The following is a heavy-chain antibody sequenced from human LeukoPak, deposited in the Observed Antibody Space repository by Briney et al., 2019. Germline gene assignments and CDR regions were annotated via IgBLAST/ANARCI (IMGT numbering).Heavy chain of an antibody. CDR1: GFTFSDYY. D-gene: IGHD3-10*01. CDR3: AREDPGRGNWFDP. V-gene: IGHV4-34*01. J-gene: IGHJ5*02. CDR2: INHSGST. Sequence: LRLSCAASGFTFSDYYMSWIRQPPGKGLEWIGEINHSGSTNYNPSLKSRVTISVDTSKNQFSLKVSSVTAADTAVYYCAREDPGRGNWFDPRGQGTLVTVSS.